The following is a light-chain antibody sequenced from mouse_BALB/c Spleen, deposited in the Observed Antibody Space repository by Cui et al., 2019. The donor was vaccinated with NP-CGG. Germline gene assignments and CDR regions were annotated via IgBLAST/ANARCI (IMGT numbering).Light chain of an antibody. CDR2: GTN. J-gene: IGLJ1*01. CDR1: IGAVTTSNY. Sequence: QDVVTQESALTTSPGETVTLTCRSSIGAVTTSNYANWVQEKPDHLFTGLIGGTNNRAPGVPARFSGSLIGDKAALTITGAQTEDEAIYFCALWYSNHWVFGGGTKLTVL. CDR3: ALWYSNHWV. V-gene: IGLV1*01.